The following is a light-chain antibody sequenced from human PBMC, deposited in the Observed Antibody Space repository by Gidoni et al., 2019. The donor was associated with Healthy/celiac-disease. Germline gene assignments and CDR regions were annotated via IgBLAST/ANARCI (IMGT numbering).Light chain of an antibody. V-gene: IGKV3-15*01. CDR2: GAS. CDR1: QSVSSN. Sequence: EIVMTQSPATLSVSPGERATLSCRASQSVSSNLAWYQQKPGQAPRLLIYGASTRATGFPARFSGSGSGTEFTLTISSLQSEDCAVYYCQQYNNWPPWTFGQGTKVEIK. CDR3: QQYNNWPPWT. J-gene: IGKJ1*01.